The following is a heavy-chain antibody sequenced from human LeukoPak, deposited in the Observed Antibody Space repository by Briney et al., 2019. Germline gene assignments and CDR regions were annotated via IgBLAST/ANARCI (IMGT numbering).Heavy chain of an antibody. J-gene: IGHJ5*02. CDR2: IYTSGST. V-gene: IGHV4-4*07. CDR3: ARESLSIAAQNRFDP. Sequence: SETLSLTCTVSGGSISSYYWSWIRQPAGKGLEWIGRIYTSGSTNYNPSLKSRVTMSVDTSKNQFSLKLSSVTAADTAVYYCARESLSIAAQNRFDPWGQGTLVTVSS. CDR1: GGSISSYY. D-gene: IGHD6-6*01.